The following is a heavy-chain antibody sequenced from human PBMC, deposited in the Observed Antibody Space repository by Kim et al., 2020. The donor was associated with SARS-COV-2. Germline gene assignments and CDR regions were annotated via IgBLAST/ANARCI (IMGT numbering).Heavy chain of an antibody. CDR1: GFTFSSYG. Sequence: GGSLRLSCAASGFTFSSYGMHWVRQAPGKGLEWVAVISYDGSNKYYADSVKGRFTISRDNSKNTLYLQMNSLRAEDTAVYYCAKAWRYCSGGSCPIYYG. CDR3: AKAWRYCSGGSCPIYYG. J-gene: IGHJ6*01. D-gene: IGHD2-15*01. CDR2: ISYDGSNK. V-gene: IGHV3-30*18.